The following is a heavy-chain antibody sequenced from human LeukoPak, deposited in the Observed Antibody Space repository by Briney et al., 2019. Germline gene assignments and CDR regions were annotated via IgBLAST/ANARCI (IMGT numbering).Heavy chain of an antibody. D-gene: IGHD6-6*01. Sequence: GRSLRLSCAASGFTFDDYAMHWVRQAPGEGLEWVSGISWNSGSIGYADSVKGRFTISRDNAKNSLYLQMNSLRAEDTAVYYCARVARDSSSPTPDYWGQGTLVTVSS. CDR1: GFTFDDYA. J-gene: IGHJ4*02. CDR2: ISWNSGSI. CDR3: ARVARDSSSPTPDY. V-gene: IGHV3-9*01.